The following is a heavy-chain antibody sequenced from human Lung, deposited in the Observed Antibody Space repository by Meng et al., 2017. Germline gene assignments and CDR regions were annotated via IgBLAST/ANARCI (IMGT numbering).Heavy chain of an antibody. Sequence: GGSLRLSCAASGFTVSSNYMSWVRQAPGKGLEWVSVLYAGGHTYYAASVKGRFTISRDNSKNTVYLQMNSLRAEDTAVYYCAKGGGEWGYFDSWGQGTLVTVSS. CDR3: AKGGGEWGYFDS. CDR2: LYAGGHT. J-gene: IGHJ4*02. D-gene: IGHD3-10*01. V-gene: IGHV3-53*01. CDR1: GFTVSSNY.